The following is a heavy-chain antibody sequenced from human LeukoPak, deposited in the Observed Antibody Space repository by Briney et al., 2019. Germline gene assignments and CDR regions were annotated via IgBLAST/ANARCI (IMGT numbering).Heavy chain of an antibody. CDR2: IGGSGGST. V-gene: IGHV3-23*01. CDR1: GFTFSTYA. D-gene: IGHD3-10*01. J-gene: IGHJ4*02. CDR3: AKFTRTLVRGALVN. Sequence: GGTLRLSCAASGFTFSTYAMSWVRQAPGKGLEWVSAIGGSGGSTYYADSVKGRFTISRDDSKNTLYLQMNSLRAEDTAIYYCAKFTRTLVRGALVNWGQGTLVTVSS.